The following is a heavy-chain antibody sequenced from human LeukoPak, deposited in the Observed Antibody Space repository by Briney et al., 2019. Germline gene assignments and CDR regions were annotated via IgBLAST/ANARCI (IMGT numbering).Heavy chain of an antibody. CDR3: ARGTYGSGWNWFDP. J-gene: IGHJ5*02. Sequence: PGGSLRLSCAASGFTFSSYAMSWVRQAPGKGLEWVSAISGSGVSTYYADSVKGRFTISRDNAKNSLYLQMNSLRAEDTAVYYCARGTYGSGWNWFDPWGQGTLVTVSS. V-gene: IGHV3-23*01. CDR2: ISGSGVST. CDR1: GFTFSSYA. D-gene: IGHD3-10*01.